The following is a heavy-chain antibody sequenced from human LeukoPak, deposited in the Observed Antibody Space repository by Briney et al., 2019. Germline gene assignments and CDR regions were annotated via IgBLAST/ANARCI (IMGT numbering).Heavy chain of an antibody. CDR1: RSTFSSYS. V-gene: IGHV3-21*01. CDR2: ISSSGSYI. Sequence: GGSLRLSCAASRSTFSSYSMNWVRQAPGKGLEWVSSISSSGSYIYYADSVKGRFTISRDNAKDSLYLQMNSLRAEDTAVYYCAREGLVGATTRPLNAFDIWGQGTMVTVSS. CDR3: AREGLVGATTRPLNAFDI. J-gene: IGHJ3*02. D-gene: IGHD1-26*01.